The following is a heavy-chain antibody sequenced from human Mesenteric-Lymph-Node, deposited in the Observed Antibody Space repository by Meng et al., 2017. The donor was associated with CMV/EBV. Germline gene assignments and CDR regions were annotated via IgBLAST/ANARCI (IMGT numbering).Heavy chain of an antibody. CDR2: IRSKGYGGTI. D-gene: IGHD3-3*01. Sequence: GESLKISCPASGFTFGDYAMSWVRQAPGKGLEWVGFIRSKGYGGTIEYAASVKGRFIISRDDSKRIAYLQMNSLKTEDTAVYYCARDRTIFDARGYFDYWGQGTLVTVSS. CDR1: GFTFGDYA. J-gene: IGHJ4*02. CDR3: ARDRTIFDARGYFDY. V-gene: IGHV3-49*04.